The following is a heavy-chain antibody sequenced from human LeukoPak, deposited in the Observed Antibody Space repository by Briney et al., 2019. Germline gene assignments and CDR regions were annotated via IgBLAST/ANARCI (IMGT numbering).Heavy chain of an antibody. J-gene: IGHJ6*04. CDR3: ARDSERGYYYGMDV. CDR2: IYYSRST. V-gene: IGHV4-59*01. Sequence: SETLSLTCTASGGTISTYYWNWIRQPPGKGLEWIGDIYYSRSTNYNPSLKSRVTMSVDTSKNQFSLRLSSVTAADTAVYYCARDSERGYYYGMDVWGKGTAVTVSS. D-gene: IGHD3-16*01. CDR1: GGTISTYY.